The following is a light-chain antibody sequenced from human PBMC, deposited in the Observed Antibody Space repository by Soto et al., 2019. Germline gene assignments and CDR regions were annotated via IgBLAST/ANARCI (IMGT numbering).Light chain of an antibody. Sequence: AIQVTQSPSSLSASVGDRVTITCRASQDIRGALAWYQQKPGKAPRLLIFDVSTLETGVPSRFSGGGSGTEFTLTISSLQPEDVGTYYCQLFNSYPITFGHGTRLEIK. CDR3: QLFNSYPIT. CDR1: QDIRGA. V-gene: IGKV1-13*02. J-gene: IGKJ5*01. CDR2: DVS.